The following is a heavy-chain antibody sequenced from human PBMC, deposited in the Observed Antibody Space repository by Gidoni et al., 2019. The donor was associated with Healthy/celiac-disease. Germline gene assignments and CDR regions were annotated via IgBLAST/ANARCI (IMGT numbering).Heavy chain of an antibody. D-gene: IGHD5-12*01. V-gene: IGHV1-24*01. CDR2: FDPEDGET. Sequence: QVQLVQSGAEVKKPGASVKVSCKVSGYTLTELSMHWVRQAPGKGLEWMGGFDPEDGETIYAQKFQGRVNMTEDTSTDTAYMELSSLRSEDTAVYYCATGVSRLYDSVWYFDLWGRGTLVTVSS. J-gene: IGHJ2*01. CDR1: GYTLTELS. CDR3: ATGVSRLYDSVWYFDL.